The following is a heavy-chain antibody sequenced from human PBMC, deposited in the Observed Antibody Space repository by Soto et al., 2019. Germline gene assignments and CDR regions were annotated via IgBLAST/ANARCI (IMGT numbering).Heavy chain of an antibody. CDR3: GTTAKWDYYYYVMDV. Sequence: SETLPLTCTVSGGSISGGDYYWSCIRQPPGKGLEWVGYIYYSGNTYYNPSLKSRLTISVYTSKNHFSLKLSSVTAADPAVYYCGTTAKWDYYYYVMDVWGQGTTVTVS. CDR2: IYYSGNT. J-gene: IGHJ6*02. D-gene: IGHD1-1*01. V-gene: IGHV4-30-4*01. CDR1: GGSISGGDYY.